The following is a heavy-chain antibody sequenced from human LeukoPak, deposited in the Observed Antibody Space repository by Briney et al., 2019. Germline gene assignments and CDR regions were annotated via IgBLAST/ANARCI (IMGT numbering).Heavy chain of an antibody. Sequence: GASVKVSCKASGYTFTGYYIHWVRQDPGQGLEWMGRINPNGGDRNYAQKFQGRVTMTRDTSISAAYMELSSLRSDDTAVYYCARGAAVGQTRDYWGQGTLVTVSS. J-gene: IGHJ4*02. CDR2: INPNGGDR. CDR3: ARGAAVGQTRDY. D-gene: IGHD6-13*01. CDR1: GYTFTGYY. V-gene: IGHV1-2*06.